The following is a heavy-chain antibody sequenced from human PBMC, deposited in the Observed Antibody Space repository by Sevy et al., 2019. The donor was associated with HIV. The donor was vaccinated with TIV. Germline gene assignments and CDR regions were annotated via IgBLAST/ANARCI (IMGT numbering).Heavy chain of an antibody. CDR2: MSSGSSYI. J-gene: IGHJ4*02. Sequence: GGSLRLSCAASGFTFSNYFMNWVRQAPGKGLEWVSSMSSGSSYILYADSLKGRFTISRDNAKNSLYLHMNSLRAEDTAVYYCARGDYYGSLYYFDYWGPGTLVTVSS. CDR3: ARGDYYGSLYYFDY. CDR1: GFTFSNYF. V-gene: IGHV3-21*01. D-gene: IGHD3-10*01.